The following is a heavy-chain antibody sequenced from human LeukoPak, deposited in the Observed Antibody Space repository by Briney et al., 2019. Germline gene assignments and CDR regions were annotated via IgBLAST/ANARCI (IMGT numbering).Heavy chain of an antibody. J-gene: IGHJ5*02. CDR2: IYYSGST. Sequence: SETLSLTCTVSGGSISSGDYYWSWIRQPPGKGLERIGYIYYSGSTYYNPSLKSRVTMSVDTSKSQSSLKLISVTAADTAVYYCARDPRGIVGANHNWFDPWGQGTLVTVSS. D-gene: IGHD1-26*01. CDR3: ARDPRGIVGANHNWFDP. CDR1: GGSISSGDYY. V-gene: IGHV4-30-4*08.